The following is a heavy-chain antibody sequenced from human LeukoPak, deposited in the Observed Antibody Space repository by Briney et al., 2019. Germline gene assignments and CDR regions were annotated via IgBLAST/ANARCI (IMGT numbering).Heavy chain of an antibody. Sequence: ASVKVSCKASGYTFTGYYMHWVRRAPGQGLEWMGWINPNSGGTNYAQKFQGRVTMTRDTSISTAYMELSRLRSDDTAVYYCARGTPGYYYYYMDVWGKGTTVTISS. CDR1: GYTFTGYY. J-gene: IGHJ6*03. CDR2: INPNSGGT. D-gene: IGHD1-1*01. V-gene: IGHV1-2*02. CDR3: ARGTPGYYYYYMDV.